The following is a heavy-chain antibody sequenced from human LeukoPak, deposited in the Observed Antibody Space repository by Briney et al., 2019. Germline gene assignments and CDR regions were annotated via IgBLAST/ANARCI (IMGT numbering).Heavy chain of an antibody. V-gene: IGHV4-39*01. CDR1: GGSIRSSSYY. J-gene: IGHJ2*01. Sequence: PSETLSLTCTVSGGSIRSSSYYWGWIRQPPAKGLEWIGSIFYSGSTYYNPSLKSRVTISVDTSKNQFSLKLSSVTAADTAVYYCVRKGDGYNSGYFDLWGRGTLVTVSS. D-gene: IGHD5-24*01. CDR3: VRKGDGYNSGYFDL. CDR2: IFYSGST.